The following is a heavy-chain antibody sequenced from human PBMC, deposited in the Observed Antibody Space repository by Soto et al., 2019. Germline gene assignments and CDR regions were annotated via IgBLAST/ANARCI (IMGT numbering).Heavy chain of an antibody. Sequence: EASVKVSCKASGYTFTSYDINWVGQATGQGHEWMGWMNPNSGNTGYAQKFQGRGTMTRNTSISTAYMELSSLRSEDTAVYYCESRPLINISPTCMDVWGQATTVTLSS. CDR3: ESRPLINISPTCMDV. CDR2: MNPNSGNT. D-gene: IGHD3-9*01. CDR1: GYTFTSYD. J-gene: IGHJ6*02. V-gene: IGHV1-8*01.